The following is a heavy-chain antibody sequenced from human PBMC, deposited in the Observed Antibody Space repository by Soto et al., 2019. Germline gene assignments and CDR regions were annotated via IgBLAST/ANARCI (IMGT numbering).Heavy chain of an antibody. V-gene: IGHV3-9*01. J-gene: IGHJ6*03. CDR3: AKDICQSRPNPIHYYYYMDV. CDR1: GFTFDDYA. Sequence: EVQLVESGGGLVQPGRSLRLFCAASGFTFDDYAMHWVRQAPGKGLEWVSGISWNSGSIGYADSVKGRFTISRDNAKNSLYLQMNSLRAEDTALYYCAKDICQSRPNPIHYYYYMDVWGKGTTVTVSS. D-gene: IGHD3-9*01. CDR2: ISWNSGSI.